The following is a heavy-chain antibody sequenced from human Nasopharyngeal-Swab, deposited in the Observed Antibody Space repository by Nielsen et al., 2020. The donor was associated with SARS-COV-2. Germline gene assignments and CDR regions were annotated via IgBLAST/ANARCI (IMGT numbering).Heavy chain of an antibody. CDR3: ARENGGSVLVSYMDV. D-gene: IGHD4-23*01. CDR2: ISSSGRNM. Sequence: GESLKISCAASGFTFSNYEMNWVRQVPGKGLEWVSYISSSGRNMYYADSVKGRFIISRENATKSLFLQMSSLRAEDTAVYYCARENGGSVLVSYMDVWGKGTTVTVSS. J-gene: IGHJ6*03. CDR1: GFTFSNYE. V-gene: IGHV3-48*03.